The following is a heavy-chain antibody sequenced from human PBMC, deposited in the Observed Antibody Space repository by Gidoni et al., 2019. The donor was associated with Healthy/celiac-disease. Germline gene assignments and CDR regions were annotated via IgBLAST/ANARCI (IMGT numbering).Heavy chain of an antibody. CDR3: ASSRAYYDILTGYYDLDY. V-gene: IGHV1-69*01. D-gene: IGHD3-9*01. CDR2: IIPIFVTA. Sequence: QVQLVQSGAEVKKPGSSVKVSSKASGGTFSRHAISRVRPSPGQGLEVMVGIIPIFVTANYAQKFQGRVTITADESTSTAYMELSSLRSEDTAVYYCASSRAYYDILTGYYDLDYWGQGTLVTVSS. CDR1: GGTFSRHA. J-gene: IGHJ4*02.